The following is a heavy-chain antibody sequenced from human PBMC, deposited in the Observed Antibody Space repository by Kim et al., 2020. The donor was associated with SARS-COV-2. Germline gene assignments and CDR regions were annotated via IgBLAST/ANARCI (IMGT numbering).Heavy chain of an antibody. CDR1: GFTFSNAW. CDR2: IKSKTDGGTT. Sequence: GGSLRLSCAASGFTFSNAWMSWVRQAPGKGLEWVGRIKSKTDGGTTDYAAPVKGRFTISRDDSKNTLYLQMNSLKTEDTAVYYCTTHGRWHSNYYFDYWGQGTPITVSS. D-gene: IGHD4-4*01. V-gene: IGHV3-15*01. CDR3: TTHGRWHSNYYFDY. J-gene: IGHJ4*02.